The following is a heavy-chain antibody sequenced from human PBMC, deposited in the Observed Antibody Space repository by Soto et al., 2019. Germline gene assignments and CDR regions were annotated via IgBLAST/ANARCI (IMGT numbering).Heavy chain of an antibody. J-gene: IGHJ4*01. CDR3: ARDSGYGSGASVNHYLDY. CDR2: IIPLYGTV. Sequence: GASVKVSCKASGGTFNSYGISWVRQAPGQGLDWMGVIIPLYGTVNYAQKFQGRVSITADKSTSTAYMDLNSLRAEDTAVYYCARDSGYGSGASVNHYLDYWGHGTLVTVSS. D-gene: IGHD3-10*01. V-gene: IGHV1-69*06. CDR1: GGTFNSYG.